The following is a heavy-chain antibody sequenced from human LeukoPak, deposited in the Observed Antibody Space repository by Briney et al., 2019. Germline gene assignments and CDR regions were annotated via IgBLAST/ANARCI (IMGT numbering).Heavy chain of an antibody. Sequence: GRSLRLSCAASGFTVSSNYMSWVRQAPGKGLEWVSVIYSGGSTYYADSVKGRFTISRDNAKNSLYLQMNSLRAEDTAVYYCARDLWFGELLGGNWFDPWGQGTLVTVSS. CDR3: ARDLWFGELLGGNWFDP. V-gene: IGHV3-53*01. CDR2: IYSGGST. CDR1: GFTVSSNY. J-gene: IGHJ5*02. D-gene: IGHD3-10*01.